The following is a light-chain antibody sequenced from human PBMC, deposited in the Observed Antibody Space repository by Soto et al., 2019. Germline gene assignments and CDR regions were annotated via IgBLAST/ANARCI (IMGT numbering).Light chain of an antibody. J-gene: IGLJ2*01. CDR1: SSNIGRNN. CDR3: ASWDDRLSGPI. V-gene: IGLV1-44*01. CDR2: NND. Sequence: QALVTQPPSVSGTPGQRVTILCSGSSSNIGRNNVNWYLQVPGTAPKLVIYNNDQRPSGVPDRFLGSKSGTSASLAISGLQSEDEADFYCASWDDRLSGPIFGGGTKLTVL.